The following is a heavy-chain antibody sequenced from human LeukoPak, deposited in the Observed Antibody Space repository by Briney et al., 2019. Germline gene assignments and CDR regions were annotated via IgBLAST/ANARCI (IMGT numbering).Heavy chain of an antibody. CDR3: ARDQKGIAVARAFDI. D-gene: IGHD6-19*01. V-gene: IGHV3-21*01. CDR1: GFTFSSYS. Sequence: PGGSLRLSCAASGFTFSSYSMNWVRQAPGKGLEWVSSISSSSSYIYYADSVKGRFTISRDNAKNSLYLQMNSLRAEDTAVYYCARDQKGIAVARAFDIWGQGTMVTVSS. J-gene: IGHJ3*02. CDR2: ISSSSSYI.